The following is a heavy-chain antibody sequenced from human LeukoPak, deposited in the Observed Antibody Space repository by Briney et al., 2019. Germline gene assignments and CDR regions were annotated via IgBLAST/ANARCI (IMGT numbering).Heavy chain of an antibody. CDR3: ARLVKFPGDYGDPYYYYGMDV. CDR2: ISSSSSYI. CDR1: GFTFSSYS. J-gene: IGHJ6*02. V-gene: IGHV3-21*01. Sequence: GGSLRLSCAASGFTFSSYSMNWVRQAPGKGLEWVSSISSSSSYIYYADSVKGRFTISRDNAKNSLYLQMNSLRAEDTAVYYCARLVKFPGDYGDPYYYYGMDVWGQGTTVTVSS. D-gene: IGHD4-17*01.